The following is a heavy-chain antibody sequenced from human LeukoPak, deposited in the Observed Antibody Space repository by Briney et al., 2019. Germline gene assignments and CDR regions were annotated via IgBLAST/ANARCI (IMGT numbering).Heavy chain of an antibody. V-gene: IGHV4-59*01. CDR2: IYYSGST. CDR3: ARDVLVYCSGGSCHGFGY. Sequence: SETLSLTCTVSGGSITSYYWSWIRQPPGKGLEWIGNIYYSGSTNYNPSLKSRVTISVDTSKNQFSLKLSSVTAADTAMYYCARDVLVYCSGGSCHGFGYWGQGTLVTVSS. CDR1: GGSITSYY. D-gene: IGHD2-15*01. J-gene: IGHJ4*02.